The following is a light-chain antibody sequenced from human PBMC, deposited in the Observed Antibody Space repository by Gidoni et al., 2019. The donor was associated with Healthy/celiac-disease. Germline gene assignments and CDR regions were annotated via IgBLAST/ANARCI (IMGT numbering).Light chain of an antibody. CDR1: QSVSSSY. Sequence: ELVLTQSPGTLSLSPGERATLSCRASQSVSSSYLAWYQQKPGQAPRLLIYGASSRATGIPDRFSGSGSGTEFTLTISRLEPEDFAVYYCQQYGRSPWTFGQGTKVEIK. CDR2: GAS. J-gene: IGKJ1*01. CDR3: QQYGRSPWT. V-gene: IGKV3-20*01.